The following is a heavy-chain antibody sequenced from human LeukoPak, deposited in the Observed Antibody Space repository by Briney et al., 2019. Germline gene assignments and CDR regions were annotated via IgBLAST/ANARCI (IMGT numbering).Heavy chain of an antibody. Sequence: GGSLRLSCAASGFTFSPSWMRWVRQGPGKGLEWVSRIKGDGTYKNYADSVRGRFTISRDNSKNTLYLQMNSLRAEDTAVYYCARDSGSGFDYWGQGTLVTVSS. J-gene: IGHJ4*02. D-gene: IGHD6-6*01. CDR1: GFTFSPSW. V-gene: IGHV3-74*01. CDR2: IKGDGTYK. CDR3: ARDSGSGFDY.